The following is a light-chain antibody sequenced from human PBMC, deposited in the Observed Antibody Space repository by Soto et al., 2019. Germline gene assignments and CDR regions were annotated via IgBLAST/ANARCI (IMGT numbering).Light chain of an antibody. J-gene: IGKJ1*01. Sequence: EIVLTQSPGTLSLSPGERATLSCRASQSVSNNYLAWYQQKPGQAPRLLIYGASTRATGIPARFSGSGSGTEFTLTISSLQSEDFAVYYCQQYNNWPRTFGQGTKADIK. CDR1: QSVSNN. V-gene: IGKV3-15*01. CDR2: GAS. CDR3: QQYNNWPRT.